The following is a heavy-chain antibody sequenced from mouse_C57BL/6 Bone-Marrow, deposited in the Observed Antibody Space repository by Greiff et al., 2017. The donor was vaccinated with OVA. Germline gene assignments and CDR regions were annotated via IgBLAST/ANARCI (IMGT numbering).Heavy chain of an antibody. CDR2: IYPRSGNT. CDR3: ARGLRLFDY. D-gene: IGHD2-2*01. CDR1: GYTFTSYG. V-gene: IGHV1-81*01. Sequence: VQLVESGAELARPGASVKLSCKASGYTFTSYGISWVKQRTGQGLEWIGEIYPRSGNTYYNEQFKGQATLTADKSSSTAYMELRSLTSEDSAGYFCARGLRLFDYWGQGTTLTVSS. J-gene: IGHJ2*01.